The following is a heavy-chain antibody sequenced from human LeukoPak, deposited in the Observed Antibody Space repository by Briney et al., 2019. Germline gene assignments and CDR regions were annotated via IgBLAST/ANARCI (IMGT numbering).Heavy chain of an antibody. D-gene: IGHD6-13*01. Sequence: SETLSLTCTVSGYSITSGYYWGWIRQPPGKGLEWIGSIYHSGSTHYNPSLKSRVTISVDKSKNQFSLKLSSVTAADTAVYYCARDLAAAGYNWFDPWGQGTLVTVSS. CDR3: ARDLAAAGYNWFDP. CDR1: GYSITSGYY. V-gene: IGHV4-38-2*02. CDR2: IYHSGST. J-gene: IGHJ5*02.